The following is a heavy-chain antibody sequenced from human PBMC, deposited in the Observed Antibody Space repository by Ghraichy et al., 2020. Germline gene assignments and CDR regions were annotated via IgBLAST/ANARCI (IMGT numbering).Heavy chain of an antibody. V-gene: IGHV1-2*02. CDR3: ARATKLGYCSYSECRAFDY. J-gene: IGHJ4*02. D-gene: IGHD2-15*01. Sequence: ASVKVSCKASGYSFTDNYIHWVRQAPGQGLEYLGWINPNSGGTHFAQKFQGRVTMTRDTSIRTAYLELSGLTSDDTAIYYCARATKLGYCSYSECRAFDYWGRGTLVTVSS. CDR1: GYSFTDNY. CDR2: INPNSGGT.